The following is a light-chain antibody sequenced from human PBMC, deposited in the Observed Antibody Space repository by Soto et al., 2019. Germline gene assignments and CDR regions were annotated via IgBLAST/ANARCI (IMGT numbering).Light chain of an antibody. CDR1: QSISSY. J-gene: IGKJ1*01. CDR2: AAS. Sequence: DIQMTHSPSTLSASVGDRVTITCRASQSISSYLNWYQQKPGKAPKXXXYAASSLQSGVPSRFSGSGSGTDFTLTISSLKTEDFATYYCQQSYSTTRTFGQGTKVDIK. CDR3: QQSYSTTRT. V-gene: IGKV1-39*01.